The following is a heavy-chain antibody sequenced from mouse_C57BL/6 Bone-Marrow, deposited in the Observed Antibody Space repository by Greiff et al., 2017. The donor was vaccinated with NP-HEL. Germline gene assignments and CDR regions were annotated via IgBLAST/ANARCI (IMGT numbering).Heavy chain of an antibody. CDR3: AKLYYDYDGSLAY. V-gene: IGHV5-17*01. CDR2: ISSGSSTI. CDR1: GFTFSDYG. J-gene: IGHJ3*01. Sequence: EVMLVESGGGLVKPGGSLKLSCAASGFTFSDYGMHWVRQAPEKGLEWVAYISSGSSTIYYADTVKGRFTISRDNAKNTLFLQMTSLRSEDTAMYYCAKLYYDYDGSLAYWGKGTLVTVSA. D-gene: IGHD2-4*01.